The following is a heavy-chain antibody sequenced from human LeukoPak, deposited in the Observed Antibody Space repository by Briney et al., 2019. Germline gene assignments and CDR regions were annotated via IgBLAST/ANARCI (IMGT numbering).Heavy chain of an antibody. J-gene: IGHJ6*03. V-gene: IGHV4-61*05. D-gene: IGHD6-19*01. CDR1: GGSISSSSYY. CDR2: IYYSGST. CDR3: ARVGAVAGLRYYYYMDV. Sequence: SETLSLTCTVSGGSISSSSYYWGWIRQPPGTGLEWIGYIYYSGSTNYNPSLKSRVTISVDTSKNQFSLKLSSVTAADTAVYYCARVGAVAGLRYYYYMDVWGKGTTVTISS.